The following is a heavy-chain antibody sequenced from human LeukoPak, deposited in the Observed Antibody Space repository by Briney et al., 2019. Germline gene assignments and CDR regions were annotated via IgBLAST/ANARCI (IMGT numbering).Heavy chain of an antibody. CDR3: ATHPLGSSGLYRYYHLDV. D-gene: IGHD6-19*01. Sequence: SGGSLRLSCEASGFTFSDYYMTWIRQGPGKGLEWVTYISGSGSDINYADSVKGRFTISRDNAKNSLYLQMNSLRAEDTAVYYCATHPLGSSGLYRYYHLDVWGNGTTVSVSS. CDR1: GFTFSDYY. V-gene: IGHV3-11*01. CDR2: ISGSGSDI. J-gene: IGHJ6*03.